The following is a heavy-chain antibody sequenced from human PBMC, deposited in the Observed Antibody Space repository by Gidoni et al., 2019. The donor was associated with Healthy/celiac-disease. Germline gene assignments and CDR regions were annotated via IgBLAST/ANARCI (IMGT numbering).Heavy chain of an antibody. V-gene: IGHV3-33*01. J-gene: IGHJ3*02. CDR2: IWYDGSNK. Sequence: QVQLVESGGGVVQPGRSLRLSRAASGFTFSSYGMHWVRQAPGKGLEWVAVIWYDGSNKYYADSVKGRFTISRDNSKNTLYLQMNSLRAEDTAVYYCARDDPNTYAGAFDIWGQGTMVTVSS. D-gene: IGHD3-10*01. CDR3: ARDDPNTYAGAFDI. CDR1: GFTFSSYG.